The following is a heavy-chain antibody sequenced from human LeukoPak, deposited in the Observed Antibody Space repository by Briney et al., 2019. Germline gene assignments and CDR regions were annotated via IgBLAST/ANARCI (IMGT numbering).Heavy chain of an antibody. CDR2: ISAYNGNT. D-gene: IGHD1-26*01. V-gene: IGHV1-18*04. CDR1: GYTFTGYY. Sequence: ASVKVSCKASGYTFTGYYMHWVRQAPGQGLEWMGWISAYNGNTNYAQKLQGRVTMTTDTSTSTAYMELRSLRSDDTAVYYCARDDIGSYSGTDAFDIWGQGTMVTVSS. CDR3: ARDDIGSYSGTDAFDI. J-gene: IGHJ3*02.